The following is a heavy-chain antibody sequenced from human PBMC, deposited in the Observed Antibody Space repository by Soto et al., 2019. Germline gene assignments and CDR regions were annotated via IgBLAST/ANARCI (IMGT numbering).Heavy chain of an antibody. D-gene: IGHD3-10*01. V-gene: IGHV1-18*01. CDR1: GYTVTSYG. Sequence: GASVKVSCKASGYTVTSYGISRARQAPGQGLEWKGWISAYNGNTNYAQKLQGRVTMTTDTSTSTAYMELRSLRSDDTAVYYCARAFGLAPGTYYMDVWGKGTTVTVSS. CDR2: ISAYNGNT. J-gene: IGHJ6*03. CDR3: ARAFGLAPGTYYMDV.